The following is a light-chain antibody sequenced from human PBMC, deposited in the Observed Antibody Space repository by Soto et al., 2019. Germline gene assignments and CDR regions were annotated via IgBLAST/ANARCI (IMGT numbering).Light chain of an antibody. J-gene: IGKJ1*01. CDR3: QQYSSYWT. CDR2: KAS. V-gene: IGKV1-5*03. Sequence: DIQMTQSPSTLPASVGDRVTITCRASQSISNWLAWYQQKPGKAPKLLIYKASNLESGVPSRFSGSGSGTEFTLTISSLQPDDFATYYCQQYSSYWTFGQGTKVDIK. CDR1: QSISNW.